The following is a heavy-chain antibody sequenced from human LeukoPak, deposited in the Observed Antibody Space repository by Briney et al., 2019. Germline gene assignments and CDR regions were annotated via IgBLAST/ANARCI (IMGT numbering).Heavy chain of an antibody. CDR3: AKAMGGYSYGPYYYYGMDV. CDR2: ISGSGAST. CDR1: GFTFSSYA. Sequence: GGSLRLSCAASGFTFSSYAMSWVRQAPGKGLEWVSAISGSGASTYYADSVKGRFTISRDNSKNTLYLQMNSLRAEDTAVYYCAKAMGGYSYGPYYYYGMDVWGQGTTVTVSS. V-gene: IGHV3-23*01. J-gene: IGHJ6*02. D-gene: IGHD5-18*01.